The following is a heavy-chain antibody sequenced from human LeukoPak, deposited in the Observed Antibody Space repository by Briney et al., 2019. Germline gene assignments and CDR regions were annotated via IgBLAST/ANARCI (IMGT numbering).Heavy chain of an antibody. J-gene: IGHJ4*02. CDR3: ARVRGVDTAIDY. CDR1: GGSISSGDYY. D-gene: IGHD5-18*01. Sequence: SQTLSLTCTVSGGSISSGDYYWSWIRQPPGKGLEWIGYIYYSGSTYYNPSLKSRVTISVDTSKNQFSLKLSSVTAADTAVYYCARVRGVDTAIDYWGQGTLVTVSS. CDR2: IYYSGST. V-gene: IGHV4-30-4*01.